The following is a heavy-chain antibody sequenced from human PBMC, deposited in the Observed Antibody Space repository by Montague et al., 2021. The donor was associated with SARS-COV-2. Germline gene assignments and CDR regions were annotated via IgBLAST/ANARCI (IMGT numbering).Heavy chain of an antibody. CDR2: INHGGST. Sequence: SETLSLTCAAHGTSFSGYYWNWIRQPPGKGLEWIGEINHGGSTTYSPSLKSRLTISADTSKNQFSLKLTSVAAADTAVYYCARLRDGVVPSPILGVGPYYCYNEMDVWGRGTTFTVST. D-gene: IGHD2-15*01. CDR1: GTSFSGYY. V-gene: IGHV4-34*01. J-gene: IGHJ6*04. CDR3: ARLRDGVVPSPILGVGPYYCYNEMDV.